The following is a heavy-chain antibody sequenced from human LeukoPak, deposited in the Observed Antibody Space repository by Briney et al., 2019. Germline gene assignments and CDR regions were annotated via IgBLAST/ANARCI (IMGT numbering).Heavy chain of an antibody. D-gene: IGHD6-13*01. J-gene: IGHJ4*02. CDR3: AKATFTFSETLVLYYFDY. CDR1: GFTSDDYA. Sequence: HPGGSLRLSCAASGFTSDDYAMHWVRQAPGKGLEWVSGISWNSGSIGYADSVKGRFTISRDNAKNSLYLQMNSLRAEDTALYYCAKATFTFSETLVLYYFDYWGQGTLVTVSS. V-gene: IGHV3-9*02. CDR2: ISWNSGSI.